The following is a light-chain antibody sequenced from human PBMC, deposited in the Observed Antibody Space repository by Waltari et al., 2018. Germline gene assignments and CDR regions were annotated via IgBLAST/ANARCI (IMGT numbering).Light chain of an antibody. J-gene: IGKJ4*01. CDR2: ATS. CDR3: QQSLTSTRFT. Sequence: DIPMTQSPSSLFASVGDRVTITCRASQDISTFLNWYQYKPGQASQLLIFATSSLQIGVPSIFSGSGSGTDFTLTINGLQPEDCAIYYWQQSLTSTRFTFGGGTKLQLK. V-gene: IGKV1-39*01. CDR1: QDISTF.